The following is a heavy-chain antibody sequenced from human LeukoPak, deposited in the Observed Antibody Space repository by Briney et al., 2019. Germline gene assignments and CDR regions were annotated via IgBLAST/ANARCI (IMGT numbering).Heavy chain of an antibody. CDR2: IYTSGST. CDR3: ARATFPQYGNWFDP. D-gene: IGHD2-2*01. CDR1: GGSISSGSYY. J-gene: IGHJ5*02. V-gene: IGHV4-61*02. Sequence: NPSETLSLTCTVSGGSISSGSYYWSWIRQPAGKGLEWIGRIYTSGSTNYNPSLKSRVTISVDRSKNQFSLKLSSVTAADTAVYYCARATFPQYGNWFDPWGQGTLVTVSS.